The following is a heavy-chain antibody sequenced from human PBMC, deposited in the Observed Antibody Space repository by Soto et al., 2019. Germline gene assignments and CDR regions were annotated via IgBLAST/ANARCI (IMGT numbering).Heavy chain of an antibody. CDR3: ARDGGAAAGIGY. J-gene: IGHJ4*02. CDR2: ISSSSSYI. CDR1: GFTFSSYS. Sequence: EVQLVESGGGLVKPGGSLRLSCAASGFTFSSYSMNWVRQAPGKGLEWVSSISSSSSYIYYADSVKGRFTISRDNAKNSLYLQMNSLRAEDTAVYYCARDGGAAAGIGYWGQGTLVTVSS. V-gene: IGHV3-21*01. D-gene: IGHD6-13*01.